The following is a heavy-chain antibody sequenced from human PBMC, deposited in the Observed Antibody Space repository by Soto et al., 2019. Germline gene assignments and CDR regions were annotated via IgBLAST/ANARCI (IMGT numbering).Heavy chain of an antibody. V-gene: IGHV3-23*01. CDR1: GFTFSSYA. CDR3: AKVGIAVAGKAVAGTRHFDY. J-gene: IGHJ4*02. CDR2: ISGSGGST. Sequence: LRLSCAASGFTFSSYAMSWVRQAPGKGLEWVSAISGSGGSTYYADSVKGRFTISRDNSKNTLYLQMNSLRAEDTAVYYCAKVGIAVAGKAVAGTRHFDYWGQGTLVTVSS. D-gene: IGHD6-19*01.